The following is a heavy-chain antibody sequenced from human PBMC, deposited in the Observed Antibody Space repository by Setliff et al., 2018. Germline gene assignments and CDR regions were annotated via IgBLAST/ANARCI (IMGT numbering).Heavy chain of an antibody. D-gene: IGHD6-19*01. J-gene: IGHJ6*03. CDR2: IYYRGDT. Sequence: PSETLSLTCTVSGGSISSGVYYWAWIRQPPGKGLERIGRIYYRGDTYYNASLKSRLTLSVDTSKNQVSLNLRSVTAADTAVYYCARAISGWYSAHYYYMDVWGKGTTVTVSS. V-gene: IGHV4-39*01. CDR3: ARAISGWYSAHYYYMDV. CDR1: GGSISSGVYY.